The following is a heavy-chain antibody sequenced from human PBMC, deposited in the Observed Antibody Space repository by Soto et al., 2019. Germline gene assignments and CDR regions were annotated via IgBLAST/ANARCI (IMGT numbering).Heavy chain of an antibody. CDR1: GFTFSSYR. D-gene: IGHD5-18*01. CDR2: IKQDGSEK. V-gene: IGHV3-7*01. CDR3: ARGGRGYSYRFDY. J-gene: IGHJ4*02. Sequence: GGSLRLSCAASGFTFSSYRMSWVRQAPGKGLEWVANIKQDGSEKYYVDSVKGRFTISRDNAKNSLYLQMNSLRAEDTAVYYCARGGRGYSYRFDYWGQGTLVTVSS.